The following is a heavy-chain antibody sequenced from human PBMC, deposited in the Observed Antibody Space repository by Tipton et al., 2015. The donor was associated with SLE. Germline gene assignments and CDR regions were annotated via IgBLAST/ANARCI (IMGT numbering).Heavy chain of an antibody. Sequence: TLSLTCAVSGASIGSGGYSWNWIRQPPGKGLQWIVYIFHSGITYYNPSLKSRVTMSVDRSKNQFSLRLTSVTAADTAVYYCATELFRGYTSGWGPDYWCQGTLVTVSS. D-gene: IGHD6-19*01. CDR3: ATELFRGYTSGWGPDY. V-gene: IGHV4-30-2*01. CDR1: GASIGSGGYS. CDR2: IFHSGIT. J-gene: IGHJ4*02.